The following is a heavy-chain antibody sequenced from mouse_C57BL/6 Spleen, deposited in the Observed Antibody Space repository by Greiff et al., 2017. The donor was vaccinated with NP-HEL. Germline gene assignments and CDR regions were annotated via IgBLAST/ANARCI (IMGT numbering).Heavy chain of an antibody. CDR2: IRNKANNHAT. CDR1: GFTFSDAW. D-gene: IGHD1-1*01. V-gene: IGHV6-6*01. CDR3: KTLYYGSKEDY. Sequence: DVKLVESGGGLVQPGGSMKLSCAASGFTFSDAWMDWVRQSPEKGLEWVAEIRNKANNHATYYAESVKGRFTISRDDSKSSVYRQMNSLRAEDTVIYYCKTLYYGSKEDYWVQGTTLTVSA. J-gene: IGHJ2*01.